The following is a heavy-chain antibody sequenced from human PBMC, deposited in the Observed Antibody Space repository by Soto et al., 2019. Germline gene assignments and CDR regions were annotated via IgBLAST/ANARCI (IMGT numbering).Heavy chain of an antibody. Sequence: EVQLVESGGGLVQPGGSLRLSCAASGFTFSGDWMHWVRQAAGKGLVWVSRINMDGSSTNHADSVKGRFTISRDNAKNTLYLQMNSLRVDDTAVYYCARGPRGLYHHDYWGQGALVTVSS. V-gene: IGHV3-74*01. J-gene: IGHJ4*02. CDR2: INMDGSST. CDR3: ARGPRGLYHHDY. D-gene: IGHD2-2*01. CDR1: GFTFSGDW.